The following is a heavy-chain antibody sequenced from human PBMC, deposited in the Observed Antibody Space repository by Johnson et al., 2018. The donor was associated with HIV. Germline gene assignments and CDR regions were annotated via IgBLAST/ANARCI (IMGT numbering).Heavy chain of an antibody. J-gene: IGHJ3*02. CDR2: LSSNGGST. V-gene: IGHV3-64*01. Sequence: QLVESGGGLVQPGGSLRLSCAASVFTFSSYAMHWFRQAPGKGLEYVSALSSNGGSTYYSNSVKGRFTISRDNSKNTVYLQMNSLRGEDPAVYYCARDRGLDAFDIWGQGTMVTVSS. CDR3: ARDRGLDAFDI. D-gene: IGHD3-10*01. CDR1: VFTFSSYA.